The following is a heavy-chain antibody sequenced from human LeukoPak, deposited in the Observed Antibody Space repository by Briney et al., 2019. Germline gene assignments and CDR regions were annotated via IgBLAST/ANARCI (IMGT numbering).Heavy chain of an antibody. CDR1: GFTFSRSC. V-gene: IGHV3-7*01. Sequence: PGGSLRLSCAASGFTFSRSCMNWVRQVPGQGLEWVAHINHEGGGIQYVDSVKGRFTISRDNAKGSVYLQMNSLRAEDTAIYHCATYINWVAGDVWGQGTTVIVSS. CDR2: INHEGGGI. D-gene: IGHD1-1*01. CDR3: ATYINWVAGDV. J-gene: IGHJ6*02.